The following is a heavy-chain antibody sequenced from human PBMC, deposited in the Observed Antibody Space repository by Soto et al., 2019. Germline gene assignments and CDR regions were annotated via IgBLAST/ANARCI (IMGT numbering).Heavy chain of an antibody. D-gene: IGHD1-1*01. J-gene: IGHJ4*02. V-gene: IGHV4-31*03. Sequence: QVQLQESGPGLVKPSQTLSLTCTVSGAYVNTGGYYWSWVRQYPGKGLEWIGYIYHSGDTYYNPSLQCRLPISVDTSKNPFSLSLSSVTVADTAVYYCARAPGNERLDYWGQGTLVIVSS. CDR3: ARAPGNERLDY. CDR2: IYHSGDT. CDR1: GAYVNTGGYY.